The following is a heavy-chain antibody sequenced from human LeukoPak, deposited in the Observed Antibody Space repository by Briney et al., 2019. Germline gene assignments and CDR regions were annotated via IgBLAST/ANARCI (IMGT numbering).Heavy chain of an antibody. CDR3: VSDSGLRSGGDS. J-gene: IGHJ4*02. Sequence: PGGSLRLSCAASGFNLRTFWIHWIRQDAGGRLVWVSRISPDGSVTTYTASVKGRFAISRDNAKNTLYLEINSLRADDAAIYYCVSDSGLRSGGDSWGQGTPVTVSS. CDR2: ISPDGSVT. CDR1: GFNLRTFW. D-gene: IGHD1-26*01. V-gene: IGHV3-74*01.